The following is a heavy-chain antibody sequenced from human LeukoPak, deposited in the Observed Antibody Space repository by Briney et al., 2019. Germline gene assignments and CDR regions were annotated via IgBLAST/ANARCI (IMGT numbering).Heavy chain of an antibody. CDR3: TTGNP. CDR2: IRSKVENETT. V-gene: IGHV3-15*05. Sequence: GGSLRLSCATSGFTFTAASMSWVRQAPGKGLEWIGLIRSKVENETTEYAAPVKGRFSISRNDSKATLYLEMKSLKVDDTGVYYCTTGNPWGQGTLVTV. CDR1: GFTFTAAS. J-gene: IGHJ1*01.